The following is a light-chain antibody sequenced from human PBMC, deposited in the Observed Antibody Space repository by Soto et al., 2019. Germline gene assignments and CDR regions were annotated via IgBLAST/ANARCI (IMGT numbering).Light chain of an antibody. Sequence: QSVLTQPASVSGSRGQSMTISCTGTSSDVGDYYVSWYQQHPGKAPKLMIYDVSNRPSGVSNRFSGSKSGNTASLTISGLQAEDEADYYCSSYASSSTLYVFGTGTKSPS. J-gene: IGLJ1*01. CDR1: SSDVGDYY. CDR3: SSYASSSTLYV. CDR2: DVS. V-gene: IGLV2-14*03.